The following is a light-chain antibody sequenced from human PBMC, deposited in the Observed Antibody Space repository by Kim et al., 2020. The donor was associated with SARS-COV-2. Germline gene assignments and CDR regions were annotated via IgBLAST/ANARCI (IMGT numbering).Light chain of an antibody. CDR2: AAS. V-gene: IGKV1-8*01. CDR1: QRISSY. CDR3: QQYYSYPSLT. J-gene: IGKJ4*01. Sequence: STGEQVTITCQASQRISSYLAWYQQKPGKAPKLLIYAASTLQSGVPSRFSGSGSGTDFTLTISCLQSEDFATYYCQQYYSYPSLTFGGGTKVDIK.